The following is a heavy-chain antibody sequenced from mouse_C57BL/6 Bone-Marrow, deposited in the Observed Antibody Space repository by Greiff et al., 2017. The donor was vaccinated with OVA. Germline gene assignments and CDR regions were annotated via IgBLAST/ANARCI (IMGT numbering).Heavy chain of an antibody. V-gene: IGHV5-4*01. D-gene: IGHD2-4*01. CDR3: ARDVSDDYWFAY. CDR2: ISDGGSYT. CDR1: GFTFSSYA. Sequence: EVKLVESGGGLVKPGGSLKLSCAASGFTFSSYAMSWVRQTPEKRLEWVATISDGGSYTYYPDNVKGRFTISRDNAKNNLYLQMSQLKSEDTAMYYCARDVSDDYWFAYWGQGTLVTVSA. J-gene: IGHJ3*01.